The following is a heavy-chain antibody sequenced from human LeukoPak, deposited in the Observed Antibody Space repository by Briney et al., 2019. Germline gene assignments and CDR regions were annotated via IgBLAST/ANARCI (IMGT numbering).Heavy chain of an antibody. D-gene: IGHD3-9*01. J-gene: IGHJ4*02. CDR2: IRYDGSNK. CDR1: GFTFSSYG. CDR3: AKGSLGYYDILTVDY. Sequence: PGGSLRLSCAASGFTFSSYGMHWVRQAPGKGLEWVAFIRYDGSNKYYADSVKGRFTISRDNSKNTLCLQMNSLRAEDTAVYYCAKGSLGYYDILTVDYWGQGTLVTVSS. V-gene: IGHV3-30*02.